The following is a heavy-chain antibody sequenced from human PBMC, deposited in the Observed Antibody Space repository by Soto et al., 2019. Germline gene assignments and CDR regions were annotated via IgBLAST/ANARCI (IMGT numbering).Heavy chain of an antibody. CDR2: IIPMFGIP. CDR1: GGTFNNYA. D-gene: IGHD3-10*01. V-gene: IGHV1-69*10. J-gene: IGHJ4*02. Sequence: SVKVSCKASGGTFNNYAISWVRQAPGQGLEWMAGIIPMFGIPNYAQKFQGRLTITADKSTSTAYMELVSLTSEDTAVYYCARDRGSGSYSYWGQGTLVTVSS. CDR3: ARDRGSGSYSY.